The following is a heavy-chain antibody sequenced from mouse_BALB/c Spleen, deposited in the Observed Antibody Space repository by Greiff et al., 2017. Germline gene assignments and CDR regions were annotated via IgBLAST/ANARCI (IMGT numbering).Heavy chain of an antibody. CDR1: GFTFSSYT. CDR3: ARGMITTYAMDY. J-gene: IGHJ4*01. V-gene: IGHV5-12-2*01. CDR2: ISNGGGST. D-gene: IGHD2-4*01. Sequence: VQLKQSGGGLVQPGGSLKLSCAASGFTFSSYTMSWVRQTPEKRLEWVAYISNGGGSTYYPDTVKGRFTISRDNAKNTLYLQMSSLKSEDTAMYYCARGMITTYAMDYWGQGTSVTVSS.